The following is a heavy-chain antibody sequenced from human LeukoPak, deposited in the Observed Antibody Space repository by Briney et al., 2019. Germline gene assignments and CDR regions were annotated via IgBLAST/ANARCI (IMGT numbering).Heavy chain of an antibody. V-gene: IGHV1-18*01. CDR1: GYTFTSYG. CDR2: ISAYNGNT. D-gene: IGHD3-10*01. J-gene: IGHJ2*01. CDR3: ARLLLWFGESWYFDL. Sequence: ASVKVSCKASGYTFTSYGISWVRQAPGQGLEWMGWISAYNGNTNYAQKLQGRVTMTTDTSTSTAYMELRSLRSDDTAVYYCARLLLWFGESWYFDLWGRGTLVTVSS.